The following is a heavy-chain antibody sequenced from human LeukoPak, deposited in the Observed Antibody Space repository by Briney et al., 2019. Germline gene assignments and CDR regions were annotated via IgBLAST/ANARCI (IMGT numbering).Heavy chain of an antibody. CDR3: VLFGDYYHDALDI. V-gene: IGHV1-2*04. D-gene: IGHD4-17*01. CDR2: INPNSGGT. CDR1: GYTFTGYY. Sequence: ASVKVSCKASGYTFTGYYMHWVRQAPGQGLEWMGWINPNSGGTNYAQKFQGWVTMTRDTSISTAYMELSRLRSDDTAVYYCVLFGDYYHDALDIWGQGTMVTVSS. J-gene: IGHJ3*02.